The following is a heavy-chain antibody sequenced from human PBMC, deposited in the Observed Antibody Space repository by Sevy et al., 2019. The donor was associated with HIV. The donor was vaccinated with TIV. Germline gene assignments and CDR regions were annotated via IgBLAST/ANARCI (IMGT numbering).Heavy chain of an antibody. CDR1: GFTFSSYW. Sequence: GGSLRLSCAASGFTFSSYWMHWVRQAPGKGLVWVSRINSDGSSTSYADSVKGRFTISRDNAKKTLYLQMNSLRAEDTAVYYCARAARVRYYYYYLDVWGKGTTVTVS. D-gene: IGHD2-8*01. J-gene: IGHJ6*03. V-gene: IGHV3-74*01. CDR2: INSDGSST. CDR3: ARAARVRYYYYYLDV.